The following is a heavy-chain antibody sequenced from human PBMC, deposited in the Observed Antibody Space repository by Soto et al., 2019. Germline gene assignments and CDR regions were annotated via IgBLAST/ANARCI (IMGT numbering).Heavy chain of an antibody. J-gene: IGHJ3*02. Sequence: ASVKVSCKASGHTFTSYDINWVREATGQGLEWMGWMNPNSGNTGYAQKFQGRVTMTRNTSISTAYMELSSLRSEDTAVYYCARGGSGSYYVLKGAFDIWGQGTMVTVSS. D-gene: IGHD1-26*01. CDR1: GHTFTSYD. CDR2: MNPNSGNT. V-gene: IGHV1-8*01. CDR3: ARGGSGSYYVLKGAFDI.